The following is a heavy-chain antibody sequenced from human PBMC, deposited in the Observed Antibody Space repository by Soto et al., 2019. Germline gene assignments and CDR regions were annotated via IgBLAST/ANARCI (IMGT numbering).Heavy chain of an antibody. J-gene: IGHJ3*02. CDR2: ISGSGGST. D-gene: IGHD3-9*01. V-gene: IGHV3-23*01. CDR3: AKVGGGFYDILTGYSDAFDI. CDR1: GFTFSSYA. Sequence: GGSLRLSCAASGFTFSSYAMSWVRQAPGKGLEWVSAISGSGGSTYYADSVKGRFTISRDNSKNTLYLQMNSLRAEDTAVYYCAKVGGGFYDILTGYSDAFDIWGQGTMVTVSS.